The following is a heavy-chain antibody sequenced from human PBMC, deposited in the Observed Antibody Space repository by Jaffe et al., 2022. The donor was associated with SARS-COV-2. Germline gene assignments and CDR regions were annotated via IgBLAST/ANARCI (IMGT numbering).Heavy chain of an antibody. V-gene: IGHV3-30*18. CDR1: GFTFSSYG. CDR3: AKDQGQGVAAAGEEEGGGVREQGPYYYYYGMDV. CDR2: ISYDGSNK. Sequence: QVQLVESGGGVVQPGRSLRLSCAASGFTFSSYGMHWVRQAPGKGLEWVAVISYDGSNKYYADSVKGRFTISRDNSKNTLYLQMNSLRAEDTAVYYCAKDQGQGVAAAGEEEGGGVREQGPYYYYYGMDVWGQGTTVTVSS. D-gene: IGHD6-13*01. J-gene: IGHJ6*02.